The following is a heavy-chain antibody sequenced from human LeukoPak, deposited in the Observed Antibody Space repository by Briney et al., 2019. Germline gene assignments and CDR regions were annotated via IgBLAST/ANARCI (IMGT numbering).Heavy chain of an antibody. CDR2: ITNNGRKT. Sequence: GGSLRLSCAASGFTFSDYFMGWVRQAPGKGLEWVSYITNNGRKTYYADSMKGRFTISRDNSKNTLYLQMNSLRAEDTAVYYCARDRTVGYFGELGYWGQGTLVTVSS. D-gene: IGHD2-15*01. CDR1: GFTFSDYF. CDR3: ARDRTVGYFGELGY. V-gene: IGHV3-11*01. J-gene: IGHJ4*02.